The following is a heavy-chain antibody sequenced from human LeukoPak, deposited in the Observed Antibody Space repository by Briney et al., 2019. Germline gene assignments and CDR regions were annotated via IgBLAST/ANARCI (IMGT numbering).Heavy chain of an antibody. J-gene: IGHJ5*02. Sequence: SVKVSCKASGGTFSSYAISWVRQAPGQGLEWMGGIIPIFGTANYAQKFQGRVTITADESTSTAYMELSSLRSEDTAVYYCARDDCAGRGVINWFDPWGQGTLVTVSS. CDR2: IIPIFGTA. CDR3: ARDDCAGRGVINWFDP. D-gene: IGHD2-21*02. CDR1: GGTFSSYA. V-gene: IGHV1-69*13.